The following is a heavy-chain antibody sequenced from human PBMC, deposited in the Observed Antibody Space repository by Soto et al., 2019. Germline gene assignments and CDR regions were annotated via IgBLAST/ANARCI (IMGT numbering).Heavy chain of an antibody. CDR2: INPNSGGT. V-gene: IGHV1-2*02. CDR3: AREGYDYVWGSYRSHRPKDNAFDI. CDR1: GYTFTGYY. D-gene: IGHD3-16*02. J-gene: IGHJ3*02. Sequence: ASVKVSCKASGYTFTGYYMHWVRQAPGQGLEWMGWINPNSGGTNYAQKFQGRVTMTRDTSISTAYMELSRLRSDDAAVYYCAREGYDYVWGSYRSHRPKDNAFDIWGQGTMVTVSS.